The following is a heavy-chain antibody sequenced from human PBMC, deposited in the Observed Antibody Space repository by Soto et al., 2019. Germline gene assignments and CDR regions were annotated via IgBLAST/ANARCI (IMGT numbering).Heavy chain of an antibody. CDR3: ASGAVAGTSYWFAP. Sequence: QVQLVQSGAEVKKPGSSVKVSCKASGGTFSSYAISWVRQAPGQGLEWMGGIIPIFGTANYAQKFQGRVTXXAXEXXRTAHMERGSLRSEDTAVYYCASGAVAGTSYWFAPWGQGTLVTVSS. V-gene: IGHV1-69*12. CDR2: IIPIFGTA. J-gene: IGHJ5*02. D-gene: IGHD6-19*01. CDR1: GGTFSSYA.